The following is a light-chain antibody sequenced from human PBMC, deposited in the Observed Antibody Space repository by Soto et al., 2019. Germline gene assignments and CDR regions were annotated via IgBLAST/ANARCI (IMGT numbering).Light chain of an antibody. CDR2: AAS. CDR3: MQSIELPRT. V-gene: IGKV2D-29*01. J-gene: IGKJ1*01. CDR1: HSLLQSDGNTY. Sequence: IVITHTPLSLSFTPLQPASISCKSSHSLLQSDGNTYLYWFLQKPGQPPQLLIYAASNRFSGVPDRFSGSGSGTEFTLKISRVEAEDVGVYYCMQSIELPRTFGQGTKVDIK.